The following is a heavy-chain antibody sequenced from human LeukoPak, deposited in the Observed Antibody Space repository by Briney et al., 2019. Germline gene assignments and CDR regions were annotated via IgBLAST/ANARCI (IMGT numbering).Heavy chain of an antibody. CDR1: GFTFSSYW. J-gene: IGHJ6*02. V-gene: IGHV3-7*01. CDR3: ARDIVRIAVAAYYYYGMDV. CDR2: LMQDGSEK. Sequence: GSLRLSCAASGFTFSSYWMSWVRQAPGKGLEWVANLMQDGSEKYYVDSVKGRFTISRDNAKNSLYLQMNSLRAEDTAVYYCARDIVRIAVAAYYYYGMDVWGQGTTVTVSS. D-gene: IGHD6-19*01.